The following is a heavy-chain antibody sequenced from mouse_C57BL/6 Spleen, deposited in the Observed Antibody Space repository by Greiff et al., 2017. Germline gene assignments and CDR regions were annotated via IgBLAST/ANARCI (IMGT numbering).Heavy chain of an antibody. J-gene: IGHJ2*01. CDR2: IDPSDSYT. CDR1: GYTFTSYW. CDR3: ARSGYYLYYFDY. V-gene: IGHV1-69*01. Sequence: VQLQQSGAELVMPGASVKLSCKASGYTFTSYWMHWVKQRPGQGLEWIGEIDPSDSYTNYNQKFKGKSTLTVDKSSSTAYMQLSSLTSEDSAVYYCARSGYYLYYFDYWGQGTTLTVSS. D-gene: IGHD2-3*01.